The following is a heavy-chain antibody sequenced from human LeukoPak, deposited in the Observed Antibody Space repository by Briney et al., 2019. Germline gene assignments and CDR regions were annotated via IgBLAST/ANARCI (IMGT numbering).Heavy chain of an antibody. D-gene: IGHD3-3*01. Sequence: GGSLRLSCAASGFTFNNAWMSWVRQAPGKGLEWVANIKQDGSEKYYVDSVKGRFTISRDNAKNSLYLQMNSLRAEDTAVYYCATSAIFGVVTRVSYYYYMDVWGKGTTVTVSS. CDR2: IKQDGSEK. CDR3: ATSAIFGVVTRVSYYYYMDV. J-gene: IGHJ6*03. CDR1: GFTFNNAW. V-gene: IGHV3-7*01.